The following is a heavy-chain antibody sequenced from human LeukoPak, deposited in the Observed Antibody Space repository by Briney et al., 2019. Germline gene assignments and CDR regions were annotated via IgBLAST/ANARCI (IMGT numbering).Heavy chain of an antibody. CDR2: IYYSGST. CDR1: GGSISSYY. V-gene: IGHV4-59*01. CDR3: ARVEGQSYYYYGMDV. Sequence: SETLSLTCTVSGGSISSYYWSWIRQPPGKGLEWIGYIYYSGSTNYNPSPKSRVTISVDTSKHQFSLKLSSVTAADTAVYYCARVEGQSYYYYGMDVWGQGTTVTVSS. D-gene: IGHD3-3*01. J-gene: IGHJ6*02.